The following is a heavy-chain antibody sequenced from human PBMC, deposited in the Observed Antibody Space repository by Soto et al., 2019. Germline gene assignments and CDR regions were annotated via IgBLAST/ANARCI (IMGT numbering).Heavy chain of an antibody. CDR3: ARVSSSWYNDYFDY. Sequence: QVQLVQSGAEVKKPGSSVKVSCKASGGTFSKYAISWVRQAPGQGLEWMGGIIPILGTTNYAQRFQGRVTITADESTSTAYMELSSLRSEDTAVYYCARVSSSWYNDYFDYWGQGTLVTVSS. D-gene: IGHD6-13*01. CDR1: GGTFSKYA. CDR2: IIPILGTT. V-gene: IGHV1-69*12. J-gene: IGHJ4*02.